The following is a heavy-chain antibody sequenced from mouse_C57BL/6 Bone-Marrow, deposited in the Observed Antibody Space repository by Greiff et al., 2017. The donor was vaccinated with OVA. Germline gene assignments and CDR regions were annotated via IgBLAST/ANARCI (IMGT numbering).Heavy chain of an antibody. CDR2: IWRGGST. CDR1: GFSLTSYG. CDR3: ATRYDYDAWFAY. J-gene: IGHJ3*01. V-gene: IGHV2-5*01. Sequence: VQVVESGPGLVQPSQSLSITCTVSGFSLTSYGVHWVRQSPGKGLEWLGVIWRGGSTDYYAAFMSRLSITKDNSKSQVFFKMNSLQTDDTAVYYCATRYDYDAWFAYWGQGTLVTVSA. D-gene: IGHD2-4*01.